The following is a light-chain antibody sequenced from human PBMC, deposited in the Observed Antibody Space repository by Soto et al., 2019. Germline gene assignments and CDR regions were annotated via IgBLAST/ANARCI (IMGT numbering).Light chain of an antibody. CDR3: QQYNDLPLT. J-gene: IGKJ1*01. CDR1: QSVSSN. CDR2: GAF. V-gene: IGKV3-15*01. Sequence: EILMTQSPVTLSVSPGERATLSCRASQSVSSNLAWYQQKPGQAPSLLIYGAFTRATGIPARFSGTGSGTEFTLTISSLQSEDFALYYCQQYNDLPLTFGQGTKVEI.